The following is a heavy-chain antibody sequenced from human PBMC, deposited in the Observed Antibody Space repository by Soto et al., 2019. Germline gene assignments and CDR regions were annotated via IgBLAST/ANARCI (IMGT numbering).Heavy chain of an antibody. CDR2: ISYDGSNK. D-gene: IGHD3-10*01. J-gene: IGHJ4*02. Sequence: QVQLVESGGGVVQPGRSLRLSCAASGFTFSSYGMHWVRQAPDKGLEWVAVISYDGSNKYYADSVKGRFTISRDNSKNTLYLQMNSLRAEDTAVYYCAKWGFNHYGLGNWGQGTLVTVSS. CDR3: AKWGFNHYGLGN. V-gene: IGHV3-30*18. CDR1: GFTFSSYG.